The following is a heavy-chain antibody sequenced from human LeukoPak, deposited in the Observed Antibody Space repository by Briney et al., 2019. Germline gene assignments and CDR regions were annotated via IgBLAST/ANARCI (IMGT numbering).Heavy chain of an antibody. V-gene: IGHV4-61*02. CDR3: AGRGSNSGTFDI. CDR2: IYTSRGT. D-gene: IGHD4-23*01. CDR1: GGSISISSYY. J-gene: IGHJ3*02. Sequence: SETLSLTCTVSGGSISISSYYWSWIRQSPGKGLEWIGRIYTSRGTDYNPSLKARATLSVDKSKNQFSLNLASLTAADTALYYCAGRGSNSGTFDIWGPGTFVTVSS.